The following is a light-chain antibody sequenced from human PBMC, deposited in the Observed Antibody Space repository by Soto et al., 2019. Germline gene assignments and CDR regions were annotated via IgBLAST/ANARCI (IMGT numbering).Light chain of an antibody. J-gene: IGKJ1*01. CDR3: QQYKVYST. V-gene: IGKV1-6*01. CDR1: QGIRND. Sequence: IQMTQSPSSLSASVVDRVTITCRASQGIRNDLGWYQQKPGKAPKILIYAASSLQGGVPSRFSGSGSGTDFTLTISSLQPDDFATYYCQQYKVYSTFGQGTKV. CDR2: AAS.